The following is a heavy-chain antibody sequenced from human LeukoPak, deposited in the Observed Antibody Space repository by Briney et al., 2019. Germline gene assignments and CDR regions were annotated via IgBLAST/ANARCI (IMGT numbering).Heavy chain of an antibody. V-gene: IGHV3-7*01. Sequence: PGGSLRLSCTASGFTFSNSYMNWVRQAPGKGLEWVANINQDGSEKYYVESVKGRFTISRDNAKNSLYLQMNSLRAEDTAVYYCARGSGLLWFGDQNWFDPWGQGTLVTVSS. CDR2: INQDGSEK. D-gene: IGHD3-10*01. CDR1: GFTFSNSY. J-gene: IGHJ5*02. CDR3: ARGSGLLWFGDQNWFDP.